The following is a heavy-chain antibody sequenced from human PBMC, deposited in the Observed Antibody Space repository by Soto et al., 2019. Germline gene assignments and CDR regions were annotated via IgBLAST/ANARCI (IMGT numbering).Heavy chain of an antibody. D-gene: IGHD3-22*01. CDR3: ARTYYYDSSGYYT. Sequence: SETLSLTCTVSGGSISSGDYYWSWIGHPPGKGLEWIGYIYYSGITYYNPSLKSRVTISVDTSKNQFSLKLSSVTAADTAVYYCARTYYYDSSGYYTWGQGTLVTVSS. CDR2: IYYSGIT. CDR1: GGSISSGDYY. J-gene: IGHJ4*02. V-gene: IGHV4-30-4*01.